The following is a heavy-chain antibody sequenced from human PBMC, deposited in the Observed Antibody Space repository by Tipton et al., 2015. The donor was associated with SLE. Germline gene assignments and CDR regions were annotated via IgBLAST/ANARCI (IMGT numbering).Heavy chain of an antibody. CDR3: ARRIAAAGTYYYYYMDV. V-gene: IGHV1-18*04. CDR1: GYTFTSYG. Sequence: QVQLVQFGAEVKKPGASVKVSCKASGYTFTSYGISWVRQAPGQGLEWMGWISAYNGNTNYAQKLQGRVTMTTDTSTSTAYMELRSLRSDDTAVYYCARRIAAAGTYYYYYMDVWGKGTTVTVSS. D-gene: IGHD6-13*01. CDR2: ISAYNGNT. J-gene: IGHJ6*03.